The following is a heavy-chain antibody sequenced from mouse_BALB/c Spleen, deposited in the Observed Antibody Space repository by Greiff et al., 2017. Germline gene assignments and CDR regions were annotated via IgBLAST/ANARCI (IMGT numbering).Heavy chain of an antibody. CDR3: ARGYDWNGFAY. D-gene: IGHD2-4*01. V-gene: IGHV5-4*02. J-gene: IGHJ3*01. CDR2: ISDGGSYT. CDR1: GFTFSDYY. Sequence: DVKLVESGGGLVQPGGSLKLSCAASGFTFSDYYMYWVRQTPEKRLEWVATISDGGSYTYYPYSVKGRFTISRDNAKNNLYLQMSSLKSEETDMDYCARGYDWNGFAYWGQGTLVTVSA.